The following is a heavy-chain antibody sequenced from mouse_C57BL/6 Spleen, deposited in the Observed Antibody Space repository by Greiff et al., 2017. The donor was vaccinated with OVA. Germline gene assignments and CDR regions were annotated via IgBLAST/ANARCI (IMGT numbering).Heavy chain of an antibody. CDR3: AVLPEAY. J-gene: IGHJ3*01. Sequence: GYTFTDYYMNWVKQSHGKSLEWIGDINPNNGGTSYNQKFKGKATLTVDKSSSTAYMELRSLTSEDSAVYYCAVLPEAYWGQGTLVTVSA. CDR2: INPNNGGT. V-gene: IGHV1-26*01. CDR1: GYTFTDYY.